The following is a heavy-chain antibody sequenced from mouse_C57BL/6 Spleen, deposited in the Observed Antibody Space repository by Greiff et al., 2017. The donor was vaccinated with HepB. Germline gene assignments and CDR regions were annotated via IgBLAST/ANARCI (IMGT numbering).Heavy chain of an antibody. V-gene: IGHV3-6*01. CDR2: ISYDGSN. CDR3: ARVLLPGGFDV. Sequence: DVKLQESGPGLVKPSQSLSLTCSVTGYSITSGYYWNWIRQFPGNKLEWMGYISYDGSNNYNPSLKNRISITRDTSKNQFFLKLNSVTTEDTATYYCARVLLPGGFDVWGTGTTVTVSS. CDR1: GYSITSGYY. D-gene: IGHD1-1*01. J-gene: IGHJ1*03.